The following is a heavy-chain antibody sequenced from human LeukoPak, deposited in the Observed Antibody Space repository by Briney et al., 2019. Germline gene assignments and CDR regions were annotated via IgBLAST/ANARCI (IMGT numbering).Heavy chain of an antibody. CDR3: AVTGYSSRSPNV. Sequence: GGSLRLSCAASGFTFSSYAMSWVRQAPGKGLEWVSAISGSGGSTCYADSVKGRFTISRDNSKNTLFLQMYSLRAEDTAVYYCAVTGYSSRSPNVWGQGTMVTVSS. CDR2: ISGSGGST. V-gene: IGHV3-23*01. J-gene: IGHJ3*01. CDR1: GFTFSSYA. D-gene: IGHD6-13*01.